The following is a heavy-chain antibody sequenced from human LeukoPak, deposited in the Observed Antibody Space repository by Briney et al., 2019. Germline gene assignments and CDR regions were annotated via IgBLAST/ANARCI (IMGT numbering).Heavy chain of an antibody. Sequence: SVKVSRKASGGTFSSYAISWVRQAPGQGLEWMGRIIPIFGTANYAQKFQGRVTITTDESTSTAYMELSSLRSEDTAVYYCARSAVAGFYYYYMDVWGKGTTVTVSS. CDR2: IIPIFGTA. CDR1: GGTFSSYA. J-gene: IGHJ6*03. D-gene: IGHD6-19*01. CDR3: ARSAVAGFYYYYMDV. V-gene: IGHV1-69*05.